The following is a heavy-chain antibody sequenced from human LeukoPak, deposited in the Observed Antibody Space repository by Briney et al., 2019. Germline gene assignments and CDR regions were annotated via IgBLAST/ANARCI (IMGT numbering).Heavy chain of an antibody. CDR1: GFSFSSYW. Sequence: GGSLRLSCAASGFSFSSYWMHWVRQAPGKGLVWVSRIKSDGSSTSYADSVKGRFTISRDNAKNTLYLQMNSLRADDTALYYCVRAQGSGWLDAHFDYWGQGTLVTVSS. CDR3: VRAQGSGWLDAHFDY. D-gene: IGHD6-25*01. V-gene: IGHV3-74*01. CDR2: IKSDGSST. J-gene: IGHJ4*02.